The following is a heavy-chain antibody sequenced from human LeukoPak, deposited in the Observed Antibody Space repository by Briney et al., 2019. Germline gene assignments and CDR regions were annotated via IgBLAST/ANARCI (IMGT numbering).Heavy chain of an antibody. CDR2: IYTSGST. J-gene: IGHJ4*02. Sequence: PSETLSLTCTVSGGSISSGSYYWSWIRQPAGKGLEWIGRIYTSGSTNYNPSLKSRVTISVDTSKNQFSLKLSSVTAADTAVYYCAVSVISNMVRGVKFDYWGQGTLVTVSS. V-gene: IGHV4-61*02. CDR1: GGSISSGSYY. CDR3: AVSVISNMVRGVKFDY. D-gene: IGHD3-10*01.